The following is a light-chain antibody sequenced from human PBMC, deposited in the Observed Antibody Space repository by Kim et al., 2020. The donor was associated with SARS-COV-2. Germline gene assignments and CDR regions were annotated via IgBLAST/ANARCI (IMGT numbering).Light chain of an antibody. CDR3: LQYKTYTRT. V-gene: IGKV1-5*03. CDR2: KTS. Sequence: DIQVSQSPSTLSASVGDTVTITCRASQSVSPSLAWYQHKPGKAPHLLIYKTSASATGVPSRFSGSGSGTEFTLTITNLQPDDFATYYCLQYKTYTRTFVQGTKVDIK. J-gene: IGKJ1*01. CDR1: QSVSPS.